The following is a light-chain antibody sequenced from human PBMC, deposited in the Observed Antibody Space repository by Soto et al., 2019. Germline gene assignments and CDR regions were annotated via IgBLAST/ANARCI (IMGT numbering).Light chain of an antibody. CDR1: QSVSSN. CDR3: QQYNNWPIFT. Sequence: IVLTQSPATLSVSPGDRATLFCRASQSVSSNLAWYQQTPGQAPRLLIYDASTRATGIPARFSGSGSGIEFPLTISSRQSEDLAVYYCQQYNNWPIFTFGPGTKVDMK. V-gene: IGKV3-15*01. J-gene: IGKJ3*01. CDR2: DAS.